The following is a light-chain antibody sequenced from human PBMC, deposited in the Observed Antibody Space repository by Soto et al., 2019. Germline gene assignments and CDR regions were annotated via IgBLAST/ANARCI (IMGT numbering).Light chain of an antibody. Sequence: QPVLTQPASVSGSPGQSITISCTGTSNDVGAYNYVSWYQQHPGKAPKLLIHEVSNRPSGVSNRFSGSKSGNTASLTISGLQAEDEAHYYCSAYTRRTTSSWVFGGGTKLTVL. CDR3: SAYTRRTTSSWV. J-gene: IGLJ3*02. CDR1: SNDVGAYNY. V-gene: IGLV2-14*01. CDR2: EVS.